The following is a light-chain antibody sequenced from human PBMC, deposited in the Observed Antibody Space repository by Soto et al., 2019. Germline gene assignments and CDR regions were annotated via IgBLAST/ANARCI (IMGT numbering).Light chain of an antibody. CDR3: QQRGNWPIT. CDR1: QGISDS. Sequence: IQLTQSPSSLSASVGNRVSITCRASQGISDSLAWYQQKPGKAPSLLIYAASTLQSGVPSRFSGSGSGTDFTLNISSLEPEDFAVYYCQQRGNWPITFGQGTRLE. CDR2: AAS. V-gene: IGKV1-9*01. J-gene: IGKJ5*01.